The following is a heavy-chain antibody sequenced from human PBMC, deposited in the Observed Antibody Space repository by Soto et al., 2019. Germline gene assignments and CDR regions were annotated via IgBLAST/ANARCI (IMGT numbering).Heavy chain of an antibody. D-gene: IGHD3-3*01. J-gene: IGHJ3*02. CDR1: GFTFSTYS. Sequence: PGGSLRLSCAASGFTFSTYSMNWVRQAPGKGLEWVSYISSSGSTIYYADSVKGRFTISRDNAENSLYLQMNSLRAEDTAVYYCAKADLTPRETGLAFDIWGQGTMVTVSS. CDR3: AKADLTPRETGLAFDI. V-gene: IGHV3-48*04. CDR2: ISSSGSTI.